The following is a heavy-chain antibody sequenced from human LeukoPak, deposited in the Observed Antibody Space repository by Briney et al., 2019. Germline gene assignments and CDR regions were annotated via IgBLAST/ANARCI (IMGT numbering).Heavy chain of an antibody. CDR2: ISGSGGST. J-gene: IGHJ4*02. Sequence: GGSLRLSCAASGFTFSNFGIHWVRQAPGKGLEGVSAISGSGGSTYYADSVKGRFTISRDNSKNTLYLQMNSLRAEDTAVYYCARTKIFYDSSGYGFDYWGQGTLVTVSS. CDR1: GFTFSNFG. D-gene: IGHD3-22*01. CDR3: ARTKIFYDSSGYGFDY. V-gene: IGHV3-23*01.